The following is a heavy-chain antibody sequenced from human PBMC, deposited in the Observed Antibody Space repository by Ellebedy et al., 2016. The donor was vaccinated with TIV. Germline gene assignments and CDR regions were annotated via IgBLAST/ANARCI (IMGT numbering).Heavy chain of an antibody. J-gene: IGHJ5*02. CDR3: ASGGVGDTWFDP. CDR2: TYISGSS. CDR1: GGSISAYY. Sequence: MPSETLSLTCTVSGGSISAYYWSWIRRPAGKGLEWIGRTYISGSSNYNPFLKSRVTMSVDTSKNQFSLKLKSVTAADTAVYYCASGGVGDTWFDPWGQGTLVTVSS. D-gene: IGHD2-21*01. V-gene: IGHV4-4*07.